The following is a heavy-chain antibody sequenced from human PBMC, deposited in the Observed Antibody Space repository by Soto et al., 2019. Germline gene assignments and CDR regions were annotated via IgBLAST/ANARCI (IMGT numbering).Heavy chain of an antibody. CDR1: RGDVNTFH. Sequence: TCAVSRGDVNTFHFSCVRLPAGKGLEWIVRVFPNANTDYSPSLKSRVTLSVDTSKNQISLNLTSVTAADMAVYYCAREGSNSAYNFAIGIQIWSFERWGRGLPVTVSS. D-gene: IGHD1-1*01. CDR3: AREGSNSAYNFAIGIQIWSFER. J-gene: IGHJ5*02. V-gene: IGHV4-4*07. CDR2: VFPNANT.